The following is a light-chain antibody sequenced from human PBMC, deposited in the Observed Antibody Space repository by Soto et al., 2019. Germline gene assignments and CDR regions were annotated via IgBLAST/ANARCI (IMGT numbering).Light chain of an antibody. CDR3: CSFADFTYV. Sequence: ALTQPASVSGSPGQSITISCTGTSSDIGSYDLVSWYQQHPGTAPKLIIYEVTKRPSGVSTRFSGSKSGNTASLTISGLQAVDEADYYCCSFADFTYVFGTGTKVTVL. CDR1: SSDIGSYDL. V-gene: IGLV2-23*02. CDR2: EVT. J-gene: IGLJ1*01.